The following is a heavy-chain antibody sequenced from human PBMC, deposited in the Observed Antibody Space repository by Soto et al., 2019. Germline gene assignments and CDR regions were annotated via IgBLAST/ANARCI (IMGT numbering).Heavy chain of an antibody. CDR1: GFTFSNYW. D-gene: IGHD5-18*01. J-gene: IGHJ4*02. CDR2: IKQDGSER. Sequence: PGGSLRLSCAASGFTFSNYWMNWVRQAPGKGLEWVANIKQDGSERYYVDSVKGRFTVSRDNAKNSLYLQMDSLRAEDTAVYYCGRAEYSYGCDYWGQGTLVTVSS. CDR3: GRAEYSYGCDY. V-gene: IGHV3-7*04.